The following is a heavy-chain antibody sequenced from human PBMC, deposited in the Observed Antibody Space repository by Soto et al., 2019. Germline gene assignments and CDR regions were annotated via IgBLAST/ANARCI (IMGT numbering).Heavy chain of an antibody. CDR3: ARVSGILSGRNWFDP. J-gene: IGHJ5*02. CDR2: ISAYNANT. V-gene: IGHV1-18*04. CDR1: GYTFTSYG. D-gene: IGHD3-9*01. Sequence: AAVKVSCKASGYTFTSYGISWVRQAPGQGVEWMGGISAYNANTNYAQKLQGRDTMTTDTSTSTAYMELRSLRSDDTAVYYFARVSGILSGRNWFDPWGQGTLVTVSS.